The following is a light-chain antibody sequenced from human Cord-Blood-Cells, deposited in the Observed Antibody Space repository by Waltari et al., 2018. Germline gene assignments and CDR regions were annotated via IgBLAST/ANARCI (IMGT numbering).Light chain of an antibody. V-gene: IGKV1-5*03. Sequence: DIQITQSPSTLSASVGDRSTITSLASQSISSWLAWYQQKTGKAPKLLIYKASSLESGVPSRFSGSGSGTEFTLTISSLQPDDFATYYCQQYNSYSTFGQGTKVEIK. CDR3: QQYNSYST. CDR1: QSISSW. J-gene: IGKJ1*01. CDR2: KAS.